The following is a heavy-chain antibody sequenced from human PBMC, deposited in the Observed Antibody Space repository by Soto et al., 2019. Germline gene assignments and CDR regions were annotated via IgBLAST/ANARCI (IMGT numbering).Heavy chain of an antibody. CDR2: IYSAGST. CDR1: GFTVSTNY. CDR3: ARDFIGAYGGY. D-gene: IGHD3-10*01. Sequence: EVQLVESGGGLVQPGGSLRLSCAASGFTVSTNYMSWVRQAPGKGLEWVSVIYSAGSTSYADSVKGRFTISRDNSKNTLYLQMNSLRADDTGVYYCARDFIGAYGGYWGQGTLVTVSS. V-gene: IGHV3-66*01. J-gene: IGHJ4*02.